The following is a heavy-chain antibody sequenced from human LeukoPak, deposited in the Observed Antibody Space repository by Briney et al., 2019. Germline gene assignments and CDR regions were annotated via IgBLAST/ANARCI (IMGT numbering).Heavy chain of an antibody. J-gene: IGHJ4*02. CDR2: INPNGGGT. D-gene: IGHD3-16*02. CDR1: GYTFTGYY. Sequence: ASVKVSCKASGYTFTGYYMHWVRQAPGQGLEWMGWINPNGGGTNYAQEFQGRVTMTRDTSISTAYMELSRLRSDDTAVYYCARDETYYDYVWGSYRPYYFDYWGQGTLVTVSS. V-gene: IGHV1-2*02. CDR3: ARDETYYDYVWGSYRPYYFDY.